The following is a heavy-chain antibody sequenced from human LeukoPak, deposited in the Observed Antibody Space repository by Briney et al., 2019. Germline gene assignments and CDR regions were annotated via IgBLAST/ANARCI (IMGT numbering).Heavy chain of an antibody. CDR1: GYTFTSYD. CDR2: MNPNSGNT. Sequence: ASVKVSCKASGYTFTSYDINWVRQATGQGLEWMGWMNPNSGNTGYAQKFQGRVTMTRNTSISTAYMELSSLRSEDTAVHYCARTMSSSDEFDYWGQGTLVTVSS. J-gene: IGHJ4*02. D-gene: IGHD6-6*01. CDR3: ARTMSSSDEFDY. V-gene: IGHV1-8*01.